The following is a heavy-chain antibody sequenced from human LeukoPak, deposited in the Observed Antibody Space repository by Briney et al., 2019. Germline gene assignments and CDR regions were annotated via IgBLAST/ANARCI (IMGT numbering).Heavy chain of an antibody. D-gene: IGHD1-7*01. J-gene: IGHJ4*02. CDR1: GFTFDDYG. Sequence: GGSLRLSCAASGFTFDDYGMSWVRQAPGKGLEWVSGINWNGGSTGYADSVKGRFTISRDNAKNSLYLQMNSLRDEDTALYYCARAPNWNYRAPSHYWGQGTLVTVSS. V-gene: IGHV3-20*04. CDR2: INWNGGST. CDR3: ARAPNWNYRAPSHY.